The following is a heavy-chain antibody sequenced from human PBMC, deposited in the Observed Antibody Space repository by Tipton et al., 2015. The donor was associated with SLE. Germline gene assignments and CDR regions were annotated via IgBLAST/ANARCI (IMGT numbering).Heavy chain of an antibody. J-gene: IGHJ3*02. CDR1: GGTFSSYA. Sequence: QLVQSGVEVKKPGASVKVSCKASGGTFSSYAISWVRQMPGKGLEWMGIIYPGDSDTRYSPSFQGQVTISADKSISSAYLQWSSLKASDTAMYYCARGRRNYYDSSGPPPFDIWGQGTMVTVSS. CDR3: ARGRRNYYDSSGPPPFDI. CDR2: IYPGDSDT. V-gene: IGHV5-51*01. D-gene: IGHD3-22*01.